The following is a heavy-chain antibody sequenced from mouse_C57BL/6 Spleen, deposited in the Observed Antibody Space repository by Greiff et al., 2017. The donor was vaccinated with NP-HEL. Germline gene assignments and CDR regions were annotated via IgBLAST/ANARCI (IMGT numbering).Heavy chain of an antibody. Sequence: QVQLQQSGAELVKPGASVKLSCKASGYTFTEYTIHWVKQRPGQGLEWIGWFYPGSGSIKYNEKFKDKATLTADKSSSTVYMALSRLTSEDSAVYFCARYETPASSGYGGAMDYWGQGTSVTVSS. J-gene: IGHJ4*01. CDR3: ARYETPASSGYGGAMDY. V-gene: IGHV1-62-2*01. D-gene: IGHD3-2*02. CDR2: FYPGSGSI. CDR1: GYTFTEYT.